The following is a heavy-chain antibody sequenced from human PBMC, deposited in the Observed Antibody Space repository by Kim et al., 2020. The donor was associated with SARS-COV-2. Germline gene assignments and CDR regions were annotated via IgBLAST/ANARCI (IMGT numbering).Heavy chain of an antibody. J-gene: IGHJ3*02. V-gene: IGHV3-74*01. CDR3: ARGTVYDFWSGYLIATFDI. D-gene: IGHD3-3*01. CDR1: GFTFSSYW. CDR2: INSDGSST. Sequence: GGSLRLSCAASGFTFSSYWMHWVRQAPGKGLVWVSRINSDGSSTSYADSVKGRFTISRDNAKNTLYLQMNSLRAEDTAVYYCARGTVYDFWSGYLIATFDIWGQGTMVTVSS.